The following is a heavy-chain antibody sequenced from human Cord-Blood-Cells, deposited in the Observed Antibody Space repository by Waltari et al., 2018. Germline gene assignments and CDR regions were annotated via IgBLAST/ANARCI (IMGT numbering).Heavy chain of an antibody. D-gene: IGHD6-13*01. CDR3: ARVGSIAAAGDAFDI. CDR2: IYTSGST. J-gene: IGHJ3*02. Sequence: ESGPGLVKPSETLSLTCTVSGGSISSYYWSWIRQPAGKGLEWIGRIYTSGSTNYNPSLKSRVTMSVDTSKNQFSLKLSSVTAADTAVYYCARVGSIAAAGDAFDIWGQGTMVTVSS. V-gene: IGHV4-4*07. CDR1: GGSISSYY.